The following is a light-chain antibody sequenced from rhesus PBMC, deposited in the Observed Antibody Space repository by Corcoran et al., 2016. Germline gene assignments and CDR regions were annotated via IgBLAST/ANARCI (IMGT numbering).Light chain of an antibody. V-gene: IGKV3-10*01. CDR1: QRVSSY. J-gene: IGKJ1*01. CDR3: CQRSSGWT. Sequence: QVILTQSPATLSLSPGERATLSRRASQRVSSYLAWYQQKPGPAPRHLIYGASSRATGIPDRFSGSGSGTDFTLTISSLEPEDVGVYPCCQRSSGWTFGQGTKVEIK. CDR2: GAS.